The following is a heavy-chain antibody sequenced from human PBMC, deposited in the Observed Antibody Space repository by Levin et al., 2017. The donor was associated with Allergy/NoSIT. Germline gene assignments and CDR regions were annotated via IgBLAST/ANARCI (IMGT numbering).Heavy chain of an antibody. J-gene: IGHJ2*01. V-gene: IGHV5-51*01. CDR1: GYSFSSYW. CDR2: IYPGDSDT. CDR3: ARRGDRVNWHFDL. Sequence: LGESLKISCKVSGYSFSSYWIAWVRQMPGKGLEWMGTIYPGDSDTRYSPSFQGQVTISADKSLSTAYLQWNSLKASDSAIYYCARRGDRVNWHFDLWGRGTLVTVSS. D-gene: IGHD3-16*01.